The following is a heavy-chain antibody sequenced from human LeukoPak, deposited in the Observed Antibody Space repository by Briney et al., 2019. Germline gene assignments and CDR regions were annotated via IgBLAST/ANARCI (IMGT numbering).Heavy chain of an antibody. CDR2: INSDGSST. J-gene: IGHJ5*02. CDR1: GFTFSSYW. Sequence: QPGGSLRLSCAASGFTFSSYWMHWVRHAPGKGLVWVSRINSDGSSTSYADSVKGRFTISRDNAKNTLYLQMNSLRAEDTAVYYCARVPYSSSWYHSAWFDPWGQGTLVTVSS. CDR3: ARVPYSSSWYHSAWFDP. D-gene: IGHD6-13*01. V-gene: IGHV3-74*01.